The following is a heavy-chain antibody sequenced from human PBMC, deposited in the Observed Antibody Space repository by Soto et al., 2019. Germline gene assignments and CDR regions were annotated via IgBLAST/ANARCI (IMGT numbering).Heavy chain of an antibody. D-gene: IGHD3-22*01. J-gene: IGHJ3*02. CDR3: ARDVDHYDSSGPDAFDI. CDR1: GDSVSGRRTA. Sequence: QVQLQQSGPGLVKPSQTLSLTCAISGDSVSGRRTAWNWIRQSPSRGLEWLGRTYYRSKWYNDSAISVKSRITISADTSKNQFSLQLNSVTPEDTAVYYCARDVDHYDSSGPDAFDIWGQGTMVTISS. V-gene: IGHV6-1*01. CDR2: TYYRSKWYN.